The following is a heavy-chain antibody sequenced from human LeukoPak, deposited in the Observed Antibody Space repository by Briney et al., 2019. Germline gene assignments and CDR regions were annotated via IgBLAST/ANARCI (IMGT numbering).Heavy chain of an antibody. CDR2: ISSSGDNT. CDR1: GFVFSTYP. D-gene: IGHD1-1*01. CDR3: AKVKALDAVASYFDY. J-gene: IGHJ4*02. Sequence: GGSLSLSCAASGFVFSTYPMGGLRQAPGKGLEWVSSISSSGDNTYYADSVKGQFTISRDNSKNTLDLQMNSLRAEDTAMYHCAKVKALDAVASYFDYWGQGTLVTVSS. V-gene: IGHV3-23*01.